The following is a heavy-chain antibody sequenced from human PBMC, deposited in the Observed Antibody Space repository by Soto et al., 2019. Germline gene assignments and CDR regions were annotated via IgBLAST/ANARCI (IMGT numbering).Heavy chain of an antibody. CDR1: GFSFRDHS. CDR2: ISSSSENI. D-gene: IGHD2-21*02. Sequence: GGSLRLSCVGSGFSFRDHSMNWVRQPPGKGLQWISYISSSSENIYYADSVKGRFTVSRDNAKNTLFLQMDSLRDDDSAIYYCARLPKGSVVTGWGQGSLVTVSS. V-gene: IGHV3-48*02. CDR3: ARLPKGSVVTG. J-gene: IGHJ4*01.